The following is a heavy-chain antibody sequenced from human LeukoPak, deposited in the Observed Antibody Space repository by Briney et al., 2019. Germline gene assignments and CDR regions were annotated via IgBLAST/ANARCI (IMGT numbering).Heavy chain of an antibody. CDR1: GGSISSSSYY. CDR3: ARYYYDSSGYVIDY. D-gene: IGHD3-22*01. V-gene: IGHV4-39*01. Sequence: SETLSLTCTVSGGSISSSSYYWGWIRQPPGKGLEWIGSIYYSGSAYYNPSLKSRVTISVDTSKNQFSLKLSSVTAADTAVYYCARYYYDSSGYVIDYWGQGTLVTVSS. CDR2: IYYSGSA. J-gene: IGHJ4*02.